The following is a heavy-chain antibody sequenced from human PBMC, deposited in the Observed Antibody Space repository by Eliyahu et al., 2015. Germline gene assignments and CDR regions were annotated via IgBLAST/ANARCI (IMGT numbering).Heavy chain of an antibody. J-gene: IGHJ4*02. CDR1: GGSISSGGYY. CDR3: ARGFGQSVNFDY. V-gene: IGHV4-31*03. D-gene: IGHD3-10*01. CDR2: IYYSXST. Sequence: QVQLQESGPGLVKPSQTLSLTCTXXGGSISSGGYYWSWIRQHPGKGLEWIGYIYYSXSTXYNPSLKSRVTISVDTSKNQFSLKLSSVTAADTAVYYCARGFGQSVNFDYWGQGTLVTVSS.